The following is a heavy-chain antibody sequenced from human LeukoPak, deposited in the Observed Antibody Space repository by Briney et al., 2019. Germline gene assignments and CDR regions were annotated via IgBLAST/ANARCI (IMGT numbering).Heavy chain of an antibody. J-gene: IGHJ4*02. D-gene: IGHD6-6*01. CDR1: GFTFSSNY. CDR2: IYSGGST. Sequence: GGSLRLSCAASGFTFSSNYMSWVRQAPGKGLEWVSVIYSGGSTYYSDSVKGRFTISRDNSKNTLYLQMNSLRAEDTAVYYCARGRGSSADFDYWGQGTLVTVSS. V-gene: IGHV3-53*01. CDR3: ARGRGSSADFDY.